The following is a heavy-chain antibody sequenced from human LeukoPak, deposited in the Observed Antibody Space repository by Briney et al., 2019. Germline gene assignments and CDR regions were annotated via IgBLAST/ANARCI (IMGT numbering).Heavy chain of an antibody. Sequence: ASVTVSCTVSGYTLTELSMHWVRQAPGKGLEWMGGFDPEDGETIYAQKFQGRVTMTEDTSTDTAYMELSSLRSEDTAVYYCATEGSAGAAFDYWGQGTLVTVSS. CDR2: FDPEDGET. D-gene: IGHD6-25*01. CDR3: ATEGSAGAAFDY. V-gene: IGHV1-24*01. CDR1: GYTLTELS. J-gene: IGHJ4*02.